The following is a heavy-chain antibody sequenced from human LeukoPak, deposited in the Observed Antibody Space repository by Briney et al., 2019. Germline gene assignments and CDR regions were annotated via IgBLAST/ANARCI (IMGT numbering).Heavy chain of an antibody. CDR2: IYPGDSDT. Sequence: GESLKISCKGSGYSFTSYWIAWVRQMPGKGLEWMGIIYPGDSDTRYSPSFQGQVTVSVDKSISTAYLQWSSLRASDTGMYYCARVRASGGNSLDAFDIWGLGTMVTVSS. CDR1: GYSFTSYW. D-gene: IGHD4-23*01. J-gene: IGHJ3*02. CDR3: ARVRASGGNSLDAFDI. V-gene: IGHV5-51*01.